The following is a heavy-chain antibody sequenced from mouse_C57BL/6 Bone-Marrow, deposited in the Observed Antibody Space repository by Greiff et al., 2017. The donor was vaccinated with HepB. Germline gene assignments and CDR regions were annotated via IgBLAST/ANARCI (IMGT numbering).Heavy chain of an antibody. Sequence: QVQLQQPGAELVKPGASVKLSCKASGYTFTSYWMHWVKQRPGQGLEWIGMIHPNSGSMNYNEKFKSKATLTVDKSSSTAYMQLSSLTSEDSAVYYCARVERWLLPLFDYWGQGTTLTVSS. CDR3: ARVERWLLPLFDY. CDR1: GYTFTSYW. D-gene: IGHD2-3*01. CDR2: IHPNSGSM. V-gene: IGHV1-64*01. J-gene: IGHJ2*01.